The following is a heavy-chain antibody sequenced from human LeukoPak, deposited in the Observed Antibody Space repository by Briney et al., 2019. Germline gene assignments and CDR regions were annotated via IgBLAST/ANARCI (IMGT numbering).Heavy chain of an antibody. Sequence: EASVTVSCKASGYTFTSYGISWVRQAPGQGLEWMGWISAYNGNTNYAQKLQGRVTMTTDTSTSTAYMELRSLRSDDTAVYYCARDRGIVVVPAAPESYYYYGMDVWGQGTTVTVSS. CDR2: ISAYNGNT. J-gene: IGHJ6*02. V-gene: IGHV1-18*01. D-gene: IGHD2-2*01. CDR3: ARDRGIVVVPAAPESYYYYGMDV. CDR1: GYTFTSYG.